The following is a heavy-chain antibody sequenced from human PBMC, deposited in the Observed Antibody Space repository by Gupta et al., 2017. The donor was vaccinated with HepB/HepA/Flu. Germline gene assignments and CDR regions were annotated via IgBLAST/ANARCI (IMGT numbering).Heavy chain of an antibody. CDR2: IRSKAYGGTT. V-gene: IGHV3-49*04. CDR3: TRDCKVRGVSYYYYGMDV. CDR1: GDYS. Sequence: GDYSMSWVRQAPGKGLEWVGFIRSKAYGGTTEYAASVKGRFTISRDDSKSIAYLQMNSLKPEDTAVYYCTRDCKVRGVSYYYYGMDVWGQGTTV. D-gene: IGHD3-10*01. J-gene: IGHJ6*02.